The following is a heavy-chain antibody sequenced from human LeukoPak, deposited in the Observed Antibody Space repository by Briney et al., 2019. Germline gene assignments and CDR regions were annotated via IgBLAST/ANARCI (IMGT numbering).Heavy chain of an antibody. CDR2: IYPGDSDT. Sequence: GESLKISCKGSGYSFSTYWIGWVRQKPGKGLEWMGIIYPGDSDTRYSPSFQDQVTISVDKSISTAYLQWSTLKASDTAMYYCARLLIVGAHSGNYYFDSWGQGTLVTVSS. D-gene: IGHD1-26*01. CDR1: GYSFSTYW. V-gene: IGHV5-51*01. J-gene: IGHJ4*02. CDR3: ARLLIVGAHSGNYYFDS.